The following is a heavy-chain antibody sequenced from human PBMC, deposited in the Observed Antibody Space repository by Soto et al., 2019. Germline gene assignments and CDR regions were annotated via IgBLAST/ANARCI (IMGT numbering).Heavy chain of an antibody. Sequence: EVQLLESGGGLVQPGGSLRLSCAASGFTFSSYAMSWVRQAPGTGLEWVSAISGSGGSTYYADSVKGRFTISRDNSKNTLYLQMNSLRAEDTAVYYCAKDRYYYDSSGYEDAFDIWGQGTMVTGSS. D-gene: IGHD3-22*01. CDR2: ISGSGGST. V-gene: IGHV3-23*01. CDR3: AKDRYYYDSSGYEDAFDI. J-gene: IGHJ3*02. CDR1: GFTFSSYA.